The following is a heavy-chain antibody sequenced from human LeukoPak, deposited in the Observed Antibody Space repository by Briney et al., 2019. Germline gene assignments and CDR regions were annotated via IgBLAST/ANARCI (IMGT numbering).Heavy chain of an antibody. D-gene: IGHD6-19*01. J-gene: IGHJ4*02. V-gene: IGHV3-30*18. CDR1: GFTFNSYG. CDR2: ISYDETDK. Sequence: GGSLRLSCAASGFTFNSYGMHWVRQAPGKGLEWVAVISYDETDKYYADSVKGRFTVSRDNSKNTLYLQMNSLRAEDTAVYYCAKRYSSGWYYLDYWGQGTLVTVSS. CDR3: AKRYSSGWYYLDY.